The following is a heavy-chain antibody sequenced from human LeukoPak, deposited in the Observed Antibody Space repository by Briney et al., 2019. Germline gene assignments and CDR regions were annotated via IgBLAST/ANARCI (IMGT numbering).Heavy chain of an antibody. J-gene: IGHJ5*02. CDR1: DGSFSGYS. CDR2: INHSGST. D-gene: IGHD2-15*01. Sequence: SETLSLTCAVYDGSFSGYSWTWIRQPPGKGLEWIGEINHSGSTNYNPSLKSRVTISVDTSKNQFSLKLSSVTAADTAVYYCARAGYCSGGSCYPNWFDPWGQGTLVTVSS. V-gene: IGHV4-34*01. CDR3: ARAGYCSGGSCYPNWFDP.